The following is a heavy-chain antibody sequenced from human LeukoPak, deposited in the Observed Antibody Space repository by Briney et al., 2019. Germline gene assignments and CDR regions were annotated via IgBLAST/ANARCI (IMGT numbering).Heavy chain of an antibody. D-gene: IGHD4-17*01. Sequence: ASVKVSCKASGYTFTSYAMHWVRQAPGQRLEWMGWINAGNGNTKYSQKFQGRVTITRDTSASTAYMELSSLRSEDTAVYYCARDPHGDHYFDYWGQGTLVTVSS. J-gene: IGHJ4*02. CDR3: ARDPHGDHYFDY. CDR1: GYTFTSYA. CDR2: INAGNGNT. V-gene: IGHV1-3*01.